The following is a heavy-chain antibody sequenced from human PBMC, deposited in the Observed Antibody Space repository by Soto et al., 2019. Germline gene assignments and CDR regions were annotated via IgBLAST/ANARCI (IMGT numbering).Heavy chain of an antibody. CDR2: IDPSDSYT. V-gene: IGHV5-10-1*01. CDR3: ARHPRSGVRVFEY. CDR1: GYRFSNYW. D-gene: IGHD6-25*01. Sequence: EVQLVQSGAEVKKPGESLRISCEGSGYRFSNYWISWVRQMPGIGLEWMGRIDPSDSYTTYNPSVQGHVTISTDESISAVYLQWSSLKASDTAMYYCARHPRSGVRVFEYWGLGTLVTVSS. J-gene: IGHJ4*02.